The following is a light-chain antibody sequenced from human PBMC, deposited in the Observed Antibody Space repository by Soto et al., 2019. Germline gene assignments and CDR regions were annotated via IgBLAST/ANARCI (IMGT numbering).Light chain of an antibody. J-gene: IGKJ1*01. V-gene: IGKV1-39*01. CDR1: QSISSY. Sequence: DIQMTQSPSSLSASVGDRVTITCRASQSISSYLNWYQQKPGKAPKLLIYAASSLQSGVPSRFSGRGSGTDFTLTISSLQPDDFATYYCQRSYSTPWTFGQGTKVEIK. CDR2: AAS. CDR3: QRSYSTPWT.